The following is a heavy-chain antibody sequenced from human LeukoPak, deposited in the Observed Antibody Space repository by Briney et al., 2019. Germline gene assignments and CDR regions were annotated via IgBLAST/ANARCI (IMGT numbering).Heavy chain of an antibody. J-gene: IGHJ4*02. V-gene: IGHV4-39*01. CDR2: IYYSGST. CDR1: GGSISSSSYH. Sequence: PSETLSLTCTVSGGSISSSSYHWGWIRQPPGKGLEWIGSIYYSGSTYYNPSLKSRVTISVDTSKNQFSLKLSSVTAADTAVYYCARFSSSSSYFDYWGQGTLVTVSS. CDR3: ARFSSSSSYFDY. D-gene: IGHD6-13*01.